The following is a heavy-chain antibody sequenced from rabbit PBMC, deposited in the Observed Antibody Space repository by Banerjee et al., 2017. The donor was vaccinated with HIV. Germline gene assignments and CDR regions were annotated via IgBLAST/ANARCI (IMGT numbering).Heavy chain of an antibody. V-gene: IGHV1S47*01. CDR3: ARDVGDAGYGYTYGAFNL. D-gene: IGHD6-1*01. J-gene: IGHJ4*01. CDR2: ITTAFGIT. Sequence: QEQLVESGGGLVQPGESLELSCKASGIDFSSDGISWVRQAPGKVPEWIAYITTAFGITKYANSVKGRFTISRDNAQKTVFLQLNSLTAADTATYFCARDVGDAGYGYTYGAFNLWGQGTLVTVS. CDR1: GIDFSSDG.